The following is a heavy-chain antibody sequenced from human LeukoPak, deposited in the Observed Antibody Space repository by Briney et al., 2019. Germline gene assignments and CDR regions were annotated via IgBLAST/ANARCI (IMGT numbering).Heavy chain of an antibody. CDR3: ARIGGGYNWNHHWYFDL. J-gene: IGHJ2*01. CDR1: GGTFSSYA. D-gene: IGHD1-14*01. Sequence: SVKVSCKASGGTFSSYAISWVRQAPGQGLEWMGGIIPIFGTANYAQKFQGRVTITTDESTSTAYMELSSLRSEDTAVYYCARIGGGYNWNHHWYFDLWGRGTLVTVSS. V-gene: IGHV1-69*05. CDR2: IIPIFGTA.